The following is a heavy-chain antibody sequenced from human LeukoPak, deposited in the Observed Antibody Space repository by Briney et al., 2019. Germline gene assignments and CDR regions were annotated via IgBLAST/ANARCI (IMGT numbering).Heavy chain of an antibody. CDR2: IDHSGST. J-gene: IGHJ6*03. V-gene: IGHV4-4*02. D-gene: IGHD3-10*01. CDR1: GGSISSRNW. Sequence: SETLSLTCAVSGGSISSRNWWSWVREPPGKGLEWIGEIDHSGSTNYNPSLKSRVTISVDKSKNQFSLKLSSVTAADTAVYYRASEYYGSGGGYMDVWGKGTTVTDSS. CDR3: ASEYYGSGGGYMDV.